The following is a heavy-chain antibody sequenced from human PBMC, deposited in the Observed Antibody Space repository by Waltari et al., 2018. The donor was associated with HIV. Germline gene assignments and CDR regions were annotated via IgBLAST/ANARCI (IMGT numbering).Heavy chain of an antibody. V-gene: IGHV5-51*03. CDR3: ARLFYYDTTGYINNAFDI. J-gene: IGHJ3*02. Sequence: EVQLVQSGAEVRKSGESLKISCKASGYTFTNYWIAWVRQMSGEGLEWMGITYPFVSDSRYNPSFEGQITISADKSLATAYLEWNNLNASDAAIYYCARLFYYDTTGYINNAFDIWGQGTVVTVS. D-gene: IGHD3-22*01. CDR1: GYTFTNYW. CDR2: TYPFVSDS.